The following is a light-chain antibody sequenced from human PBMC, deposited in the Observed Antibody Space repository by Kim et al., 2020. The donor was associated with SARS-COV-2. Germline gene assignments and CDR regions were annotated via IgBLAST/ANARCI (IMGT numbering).Light chain of an antibody. Sequence: GQVAATSSTGTTSDVGGYTYVSWDQQHPGKAPKLMIYDVSKRPSGVPDRFSGSKSGNPASLTISGLQAEDEADYYCCSYAGSYTWVFGGGTQLTVL. CDR2: DVS. V-gene: IGLV2-11*02. CDR1: TSDVGGYTY. J-gene: IGLJ3*02. CDR3: CSYAGSYTWV.